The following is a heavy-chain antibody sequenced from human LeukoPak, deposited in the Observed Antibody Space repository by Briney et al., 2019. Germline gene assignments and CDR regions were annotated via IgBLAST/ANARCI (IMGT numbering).Heavy chain of an antibody. CDR1: GGSISSYY. D-gene: IGHD4-17*01. J-gene: IGHJ4*02. CDR2: IYYSGST. CDR3: ARGYGDFNFDY. Sequence: SETLSLTCTVSGGSISSYYWSWIRQPPGKGLEWIGYIYYSGSTNYNPSLKSRVTISVDTSKNQFSLKLSSVTAADTAVYYRARGYGDFNFDYWGQGTLVTVSS. V-gene: IGHV4-59*01.